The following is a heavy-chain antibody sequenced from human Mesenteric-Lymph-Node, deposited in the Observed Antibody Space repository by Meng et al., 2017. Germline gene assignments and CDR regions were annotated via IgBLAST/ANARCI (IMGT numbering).Heavy chain of an antibody. CDR3: AGNKAMVARDY. D-gene: IGHD5-18*01. CDR1: GYTFRSYA. CDR2: IRDYNDNT. J-gene: IGHJ4*02. V-gene: IGHV1-18*01. Sequence: ASAKVFCKVSGYTFRSYAISWVRQAPGQGLEWMGWIRDYNDNTNYAEKFQGRVTMTADTSTSTAYMELRSLTSDDTAVYYCAGNKAMVARDYWGQGTLVTVSS.